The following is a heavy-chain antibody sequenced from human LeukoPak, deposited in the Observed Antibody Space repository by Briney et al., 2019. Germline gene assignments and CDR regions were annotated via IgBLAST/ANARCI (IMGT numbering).Heavy chain of an antibody. D-gene: IGHD3-22*01. CDR2: ISAYNGNT. CDR3: ARSAMIRDAFDI. J-gene: IGHJ3*02. CDR1: GFTFTSSG. V-gene: IGHV1-18*01. Sequence: ASVKVSCKASGFTFTSSGFSWVRQAPGQGLEWMGWISAYNGNTNYAQKLQGRVTMTTDTSTSTAYMELRSLRSDDTAVYYCARSAMIRDAFDIWGQGTMVTVSS.